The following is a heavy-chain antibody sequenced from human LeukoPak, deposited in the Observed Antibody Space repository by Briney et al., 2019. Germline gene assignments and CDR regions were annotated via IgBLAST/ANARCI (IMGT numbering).Heavy chain of an antibody. Sequence: PGGSLRLSCAASGFTFSSFGMHWVRQAPGKGLEWVAFIRYDGSNKYYADSVKGRFTISGDISKNTLYLQMHTLRAEDTAIYYCAKDREYSGTYPDAFDIWGQGTMVTVS. CDR3: AKDREYSGTYPDAFDI. CDR1: GFTFSSFG. J-gene: IGHJ3*02. CDR2: IRYDGSNK. V-gene: IGHV3-30*02. D-gene: IGHD1-26*01.